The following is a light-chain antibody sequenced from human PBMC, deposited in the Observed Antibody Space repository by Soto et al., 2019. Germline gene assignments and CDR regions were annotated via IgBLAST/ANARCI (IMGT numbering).Light chain of an antibody. CDR3: LQYTHWANT. CDR2: KVS. CDR1: QSLVYSDGTTY. J-gene: IGKJ2*01. Sequence: DVVMTQSPLSLPVTLGQPASISCSSSQSLVYSDGTTYLSWFQQRPGQYPRRLIYKVSSRDSGVPHRFTGSRSVTDFTLKISRVEAEDVEVDYYLQYTHWANTFGQGTKLEIK. V-gene: IGKV2-30*01.